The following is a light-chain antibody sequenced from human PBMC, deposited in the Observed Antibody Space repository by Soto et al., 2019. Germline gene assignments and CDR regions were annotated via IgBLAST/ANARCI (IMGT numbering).Light chain of an antibody. V-gene: IGLV2-14*01. CDR1: SSDVGGYNY. Sequence: QSVLTQPASVSGSPGQSITISCTGTSSDVGGYNYVSWYQQHPGKAPKFMIYDVSNRPSGVSNRFSGSKSGNTASLTISGLQAEDEADYYCCSYTTSNTRQLVFGTGTKVNVL. J-gene: IGLJ1*01. CDR2: DVS. CDR3: CSYTTSNTRQLV.